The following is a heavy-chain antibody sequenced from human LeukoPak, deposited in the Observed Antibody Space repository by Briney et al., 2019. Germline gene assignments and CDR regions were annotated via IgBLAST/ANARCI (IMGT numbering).Heavy chain of an antibody. CDR2: ISSSSSYI. CDR3: ARDQEYSYGYSHYYYYYGMDV. J-gene: IGHJ6*02. D-gene: IGHD5-18*01. V-gene: IGHV3-21*01. Sequence: GGSLRLSCAASGFTFSSYSMNWVRQAPGKGLEWVSSISSSSSYIYYADSVKGRFTISRDNAKNSLYLQMNSLRAEDTAVYYCARDQEYSYGYSHYYYYYGMDVWGQGTTVTVSS. CDR1: GFTFSSYS.